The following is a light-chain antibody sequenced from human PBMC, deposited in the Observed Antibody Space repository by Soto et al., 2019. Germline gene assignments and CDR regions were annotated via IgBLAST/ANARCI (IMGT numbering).Light chain of an antibody. CDR2: DAS. CDR1: QSVSSY. CDR3: QQRSNWPPIT. J-gene: IGKJ5*01. Sequence: EIVLTQSPATLSLSPGERATLSCRASQSVSSYLAWYQQKPGQAPRLLIYDASNRATGIPARFSGSGSGTDFTLTISSLEPEDFAVYYCQQRSNWPPITFGQGKRLRL. V-gene: IGKV3-11*01.